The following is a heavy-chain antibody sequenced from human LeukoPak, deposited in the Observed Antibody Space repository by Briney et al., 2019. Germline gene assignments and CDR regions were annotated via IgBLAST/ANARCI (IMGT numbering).Heavy chain of an antibody. Sequence: PGGSLRLSCAASGFTFSSYGIHWVRQAPGKGLEWVSSISGSGTNTYYADFLKGRFTVSRDNSKNTLYLQMNSLRAEDTAVYYCARPYYDFWSGYPPGVWFDPWGQGTLVTVSS. CDR2: ISGSGTNT. V-gene: IGHV3-23*01. J-gene: IGHJ5*02. CDR1: GFTFSSYG. CDR3: ARPYYDFWSGYPPGVWFDP. D-gene: IGHD3-3*01.